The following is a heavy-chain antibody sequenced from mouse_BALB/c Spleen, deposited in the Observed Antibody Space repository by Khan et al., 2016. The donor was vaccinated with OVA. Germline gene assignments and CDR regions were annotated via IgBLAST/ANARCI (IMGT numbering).Heavy chain of an antibody. V-gene: IGHV5-6*01. CDR3: TRLAYYYDSGGFAY. J-gene: IGHJ3*01. CDR2: VSTGGSYT. D-gene: IGHD1-1*01. Sequence: EVHLVESGGDLVKPGGSLKLSCAASGFTFSTYGMSWVRQTPDKRLEWVATVSTGGSYTYYPDSVKGRFTISRDNAKNTLYLQMSSLKSEDTAMFYCTRLAYYYDSGGFAYWGQGTLVTVSA. CDR1: GFTFSTYG.